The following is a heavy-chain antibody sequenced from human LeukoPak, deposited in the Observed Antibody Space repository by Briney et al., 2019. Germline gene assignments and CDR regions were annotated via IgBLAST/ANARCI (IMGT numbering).Heavy chain of an antibody. Sequence: SETLSPTCTVSGGSISSYYWSWIRQPAGKGLEWIGRIYTSGSTNYNPSLKSRVTMSVDTSKNQFSLKLSSVTAADTAVYYCARGLGEQLVNYYYYMDVWGKGTTVTVSS. D-gene: IGHD6-13*01. J-gene: IGHJ6*03. V-gene: IGHV4-4*07. CDR1: GGSISSYY. CDR3: ARGLGEQLVNYYYYMDV. CDR2: IYTSGST.